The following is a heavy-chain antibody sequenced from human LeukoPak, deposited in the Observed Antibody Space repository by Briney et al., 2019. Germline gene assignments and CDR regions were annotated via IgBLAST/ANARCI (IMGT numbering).Heavy chain of an antibody. V-gene: IGHV1-2*02. Sequence: ASVKVSCKASGYTFTGYYVHWVRQAPGQGLEWMGWINPNSGGTNYAQKFQGRVTMTRDTSISTAYMELSRLRSDDTAVYYCARVPFRINWFDPWGQGTLVTVSS. CDR3: ARVPFRINWFDP. CDR1: GYTFTGYY. CDR2: INPNSGGT. J-gene: IGHJ5*02. D-gene: IGHD2/OR15-2a*01.